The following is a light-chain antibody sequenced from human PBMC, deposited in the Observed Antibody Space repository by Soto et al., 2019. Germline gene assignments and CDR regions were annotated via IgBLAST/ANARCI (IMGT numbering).Light chain of an antibody. CDR1: QGIRSY. V-gene: IGKV1-39*01. CDR2: AAS. J-gene: IGKJ1*01. CDR3: QQSYGTPRT. Sequence: DIQLTQSPFFLSASVGDRVTMTCRASQGIRSYLAWYQQRPGKAPELLIYAASSLQSGVPSRFTGSGSGTEFTLTINNLQPEDFANYYCQQSYGTPRTFGQGTKVEIK.